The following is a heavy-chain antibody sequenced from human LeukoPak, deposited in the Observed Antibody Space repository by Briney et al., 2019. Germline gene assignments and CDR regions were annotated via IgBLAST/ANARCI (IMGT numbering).Heavy chain of an antibody. CDR1: GGSISSYY. Sequence: SETLSLTCTVSGGSISSYYWSWIRQPPGKGLEWIGEINHSGSTNYNPSLKSRVTISVDTSKNQFSLKLSSVTAADTAVYYCARGYCSGGSCSYYYYYYMDVWGKGTTVTISS. CDR3: ARGYCSGGSCSYYYYYYMDV. D-gene: IGHD2-15*01. J-gene: IGHJ6*03. V-gene: IGHV4-34*01. CDR2: INHSGST.